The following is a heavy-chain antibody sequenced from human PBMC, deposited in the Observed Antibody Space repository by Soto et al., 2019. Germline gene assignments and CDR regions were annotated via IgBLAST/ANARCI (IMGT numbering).Heavy chain of an antibody. D-gene: IGHD6-13*01. V-gene: IGHV3-30*18. Sequence: GGSLILSCAASGFTFGSYGMHWVRQAPGEGLEWVAVISYDGSNKYYADSVKGRFTISRDNSKNTLYLQMNSLRAEDTAVYYCAKGLRGIAAAGTLGYWGQGTLVTVS. CDR3: AKGLRGIAAAGTLGY. CDR1: GFTFGSYG. CDR2: ISYDGSNK. J-gene: IGHJ4*02.